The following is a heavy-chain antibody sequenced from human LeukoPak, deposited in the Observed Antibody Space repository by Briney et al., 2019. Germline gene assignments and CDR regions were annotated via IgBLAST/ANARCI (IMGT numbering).Heavy chain of an antibody. CDR3: ARGIAVAPLDAFDI. CDR1: GYTFTGYY. CDR2: INPNSGGT. D-gene: IGHD6-19*01. J-gene: IGHJ3*02. V-gene: IGHV1-2*02. Sequence: ASVKVSCKASGYTFTGYYMHWVRQAPGQGLEWMGWINPNSGGTNYAQKFQGRVTMTRDTSISTAYMELSRLRSDDTAVYYCARGIAVAPLDAFDIWGQGTMVTVSS.